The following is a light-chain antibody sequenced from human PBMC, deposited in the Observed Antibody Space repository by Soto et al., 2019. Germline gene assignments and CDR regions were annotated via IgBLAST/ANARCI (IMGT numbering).Light chain of an antibody. CDR2: DVS. Sequence: IQMTQSPSPLSASEADRVTISCTSSQSISSWLAWYQQKPGKAPKLLIYDVSSLESGVPSRFSGSGSRTEFTLTISSLQPDDFATYYCQQYNSYTWTFGQGTKVDIK. J-gene: IGKJ1*01. V-gene: IGKV1-5*01. CDR3: QQYNSYTWT. CDR1: QSISSW.